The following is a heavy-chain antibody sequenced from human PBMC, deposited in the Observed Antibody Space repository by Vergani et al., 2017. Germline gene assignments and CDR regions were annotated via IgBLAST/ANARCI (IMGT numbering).Heavy chain of an antibody. D-gene: IGHD3-10*01. CDR1: GFSFSSHA. J-gene: IGHJ6*03. Sequence: QVQLAESGGGRVQPGRSLRLSCAASGFSFSSHAIHWVRQAPAKGLEWVAVISNDGSKKYYAESVKGRFTISRDNSKNTLDLQMNSLRTQDTAVYYCAKAGSVTSGSLQYNFYMDVWGKGTTVTVS. V-gene: IGHV3-30*18. CDR3: AKAGSVTSGSLQYNFYMDV. CDR2: ISNDGSKK.